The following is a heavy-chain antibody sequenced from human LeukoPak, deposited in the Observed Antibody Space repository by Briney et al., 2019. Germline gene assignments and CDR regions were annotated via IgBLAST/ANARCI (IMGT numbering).Heavy chain of an antibody. CDR3: ARELHSGSYYFDY. D-gene: IGHD1-26*01. J-gene: IGHJ4*02. Sequence: SETLSLTCTVSGGSINSSDYYWGWIRQPPGKGLEWIGSLYHSGSTYYNPSLKSRVTTSVDTSKNRFSLKLTSVTAADTAVYYCARELHSGSYYFDYWGQGTLVTVSS. V-gene: IGHV4-39*07. CDR1: GGSINSSDYY. CDR2: LYHSGST.